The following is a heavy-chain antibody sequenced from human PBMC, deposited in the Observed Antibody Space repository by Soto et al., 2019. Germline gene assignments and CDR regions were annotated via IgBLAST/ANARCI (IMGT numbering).Heavy chain of an antibody. CDR3: AKEESLGYCSGGSCGAFDI. V-gene: IGHV3-30*18. CDR1: GFTFSSYG. D-gene: IGHD2-15*01. Sequence: GGSLRLSCAASGFTFSSYGMHWVRQAPGKGLEWVAVISYDGSNKYYADSVKGRFTISRDNSKNTLYLQMNSLRAEDTAVYYCAKEESLGYCSGGSCGAFDIWGQGTMVTVS. CDR2: ISYDGSNK. J-gene: IGHJ3*02.